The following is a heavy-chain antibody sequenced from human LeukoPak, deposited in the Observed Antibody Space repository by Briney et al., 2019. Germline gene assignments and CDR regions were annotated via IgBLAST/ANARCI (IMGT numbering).Heavy chain of an antibody. CDR1: GYTFTSYG. CDR3: ARDYRVVVVAATGWYFDL. Sequence: ASVKVSCKASGYTFTSYGISWVRQAPGQGLEWMGWISAYNGNTNYAQKLQGRVTMTTDTSTSTAYMELRSLRSDDTAVYYCARDYRVVVVAATGWYFDLWGRGTLATVSS. J-gene: IGHJ2*01. V-gene: IGHV1-18*04. CDR2: ISAYNGNT. D-gene: IGHD2-15*01.